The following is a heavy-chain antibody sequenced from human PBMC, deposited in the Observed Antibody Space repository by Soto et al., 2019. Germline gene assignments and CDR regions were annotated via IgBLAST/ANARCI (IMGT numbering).Heavy chain of an antibody. CDR2: IYYSGST. CDR1: GGSISSYY. CDR3: ARHNYGSGSTYFDY. J-gene: IGHJ4*02. Sequence: ETLSLTCTVSGGSISSYYWSWIRQPPGKGLEWIGYIYYSGSTNYNPSLKSRVTISVDTSKNQFSLKLNSMTAADTAVYYCARHNYGSGSTYFDYCGQGTLVTVSS. D-gene: IGHD3-10*01. V-gene: IGHV4-59*08.